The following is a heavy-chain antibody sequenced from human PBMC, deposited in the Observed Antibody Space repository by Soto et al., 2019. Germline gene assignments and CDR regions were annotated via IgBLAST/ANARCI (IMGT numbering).Heavy chain of an antibody. V-gene: IGHV1-18*04. D-gene: IGHD2-15*01. Sequence: GASVKVSCKASCYTFTSYGISWVRQAPVQGLEWMGWISAYNGNTNYAQKLQGRVTMITDTSTSTAYMELRSLRSDDTAVYYCARTRGYCSGGSCFGRDNNWFDPWGQGTLVTVSS. CDR2: ISAYNGNT. J-gene: IGHJ5*02. CDR1: CYTFTSYG. CDR3: ARTRGYCSGGSCFGRDNNWFDP.